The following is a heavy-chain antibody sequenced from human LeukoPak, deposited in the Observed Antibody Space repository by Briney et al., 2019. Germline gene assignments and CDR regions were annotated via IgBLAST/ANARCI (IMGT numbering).Heavy chain of an antibody. Sequence: GGSLRLSCAASGFSLSGYWMHWVRQAPGKGLVWVSRISPEGSGTTYADSVKGRFTISRDTAKNTVYLQMNSLRDEDAAVYHCTRVQAGRSGLMDVWGRGTTVTVPS. CDR2: ISPEGSGT. CDR1: GFSLSGYW. J-gene: IGHJ6*02. D-gene: IGHD2-8*02. V-gene: IGHV3-74*03. CDR3: TRVQAGRSGLMDV.